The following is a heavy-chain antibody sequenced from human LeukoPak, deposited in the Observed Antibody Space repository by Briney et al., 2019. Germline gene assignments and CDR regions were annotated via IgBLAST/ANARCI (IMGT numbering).Heavy chain of an antibody. V-gene: IGHV2-70*04. CDR2: IDWDDDK. CDR3: ARSGYSGYDGYWFDP. J-gene: IGHJ5*02. Sequence: SGPALVKPTQTLTPTCTLSGFSLSTSGMRVSWIRQPPGKALEWLARIDWDDDKFYSTSLKTRLTISKDTSKNQVVLTMTNMDPVDPATYYCARSGYSGYDGYWFDPWGQGTLVTVSS. D-gene: IGHD5-12*01. CDR1: GFSLSTSGMR.